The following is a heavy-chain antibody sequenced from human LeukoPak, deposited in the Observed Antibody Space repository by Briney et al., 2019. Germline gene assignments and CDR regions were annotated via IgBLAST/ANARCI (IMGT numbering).Heavy chain of an antibody. V-gene: IGHV3-74*01. CDR2: INSDGSST. J-gene: IGHJ4*02. CDR3: ARVRHYYDSSGYYDY. CDR1: GFTFSSYW. Sequence: PGGSLRLSCAASGFTFSSYWMHWVRQAPGKGLVWVSRINSDGSSTSYADSVKGRFTISRDNAKNTLYLQMNSLRAEDTAVYYCARVRHYYDSSGYYDYWGQGTLVTVSS. D-gene: IGHD3-22*01.